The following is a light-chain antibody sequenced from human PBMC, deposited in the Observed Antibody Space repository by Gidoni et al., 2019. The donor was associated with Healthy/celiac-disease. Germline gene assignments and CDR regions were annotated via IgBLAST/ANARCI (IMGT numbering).Light chain of an antibody. CDR1: QGISSW. CDR3: QHANSFPWT. J-gene: IGKJ1*01. Sequence: DIQMTQSPSSVSASVGDSGAIPCRGSQGISSWLAWYQQQPEKAPKLLIYAASSLQSVAPSRCSGRGSGTDFTIIISSLQHEYSVTYYCQHANSFPWTFGQGTKVEIK. CDR2: AAS. V-gene: IGKV1-12*01.